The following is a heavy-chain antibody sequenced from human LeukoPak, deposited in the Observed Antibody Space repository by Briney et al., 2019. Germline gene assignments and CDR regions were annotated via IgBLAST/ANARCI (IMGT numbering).Heavy chain of an antibody. J-gene: IGHJ6*02. CDR2: LRYDGSNR. Sequence: GGSLRLSCVASGFTLSNYCMHWVRQAPGKGLEWVALLRYDGSNRLYADSVEGRLTISRDNSKNTLYMQMNSLRAEETAVYYCARGYGSRSYYGMDVWGQGTTVTVSS. CDR3: ARGYGSRSYYGMDV. D-gene: IGHD3-10*01. V-gene: IGHV3-30*02. CDR1: GFTLSNYC.